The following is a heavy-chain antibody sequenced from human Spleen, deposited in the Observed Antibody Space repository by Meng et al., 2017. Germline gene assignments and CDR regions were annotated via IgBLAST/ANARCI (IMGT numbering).Heavy chain of an antibody. CDR1: GFIFTSYA. Sequence: GGSLRLSCAASGFIFTSYAISWVRQAPGKGLEWVSSIGSSGSRTYYADSVKGRFTISRDNAKNSLYLQMNSLRAEDTAVYYCARVVIVATINTTYYFDYWGQGTLVTVSS. CDR2: IGSSGSRT. V-gene: IGHV3-23*01. D-gene: IGHD5-12*01. J-gene: IGHJ4*02. CDR3: ARVVIVATINTTYYFDY.